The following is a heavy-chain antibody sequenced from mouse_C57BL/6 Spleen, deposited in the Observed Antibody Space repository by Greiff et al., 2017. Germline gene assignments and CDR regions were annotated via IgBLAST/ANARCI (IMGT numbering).Heavy chain of an antibody. Sequence: VQLQQSGAELARPGASVKLSCKASGYTFTSYGISWVKQRTGQGLEWIGEIYPRSGNTYYNEKFKGKATLTADKSSSTAYMELRSLTSEDSAVYFCARSPIYYYGSSWDWYFDVWGTGTTVTVSS. CDR1: GYTFTSYG. D-gene: IGHD1-1*01. CDR2: IYPRSGNT. J-gene: IGHJ1*03. CDR3: ARSPIYYYGSSWDWYFDV. V-gene: IGHV1-81*01.